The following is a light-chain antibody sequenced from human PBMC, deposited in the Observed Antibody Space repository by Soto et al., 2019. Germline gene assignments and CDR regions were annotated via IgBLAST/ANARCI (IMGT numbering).Light chain of an antibody. CDR2: GAS. Sequence: EIVLAQSPGTLSLSPGDRATLSCRASQSVTNSFLAWYQQKPGQAPRLLIYGASRRATGIPDRFTGSGSGTDCTLTLSRLEPEDCAVYYCQQYVSSPWAFGQGTKVEI. J-gene: IGKJ1*01. V-gene: IGKV3-20*01. CDR1: QSVTNSF. CDR3: QQYVSSPWA.